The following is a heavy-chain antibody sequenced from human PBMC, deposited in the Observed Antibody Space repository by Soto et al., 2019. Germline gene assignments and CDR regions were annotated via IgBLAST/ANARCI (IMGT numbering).Heavy chain of an antibody. CDR1: GGSLSGYY. CDR3: ARGQEGVVATH. V-gene: IGHV4-34*01. Sequence: QVQLQQWGAGLLKPSETLSLNCAVTGGSLSGYYWSWIRQPPGKGLEWIGEVKDGGHTNYSPSLRGRVTISSDLSNNQFPLRLNSVTAADSGVYYCARGQEGVVATHWDQGSLVTVSS. J-gene: IGHJ4*02. CDR2: VKDGGHT. D-gene: IGHD5-12*01.